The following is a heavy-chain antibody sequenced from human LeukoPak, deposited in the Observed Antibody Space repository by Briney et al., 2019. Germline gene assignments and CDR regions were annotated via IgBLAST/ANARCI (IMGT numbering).Heavy chain of an antibody. D-gene: IGHD6-13*01. V-gene: IGHV3-66*01. CDR1: GFTVSSNY. J-gene: IGHJ4*02. Sequence: GGSLRLSCAASGFTVSSNYMSWVRQAPGKGLEWVSVIYSGGSTYYADSVKGRFTISRYNSKNTLYLQVNSLRAEDTAVYYCARMSGSSWYRYNFDYWGQGTLVTVSS. CDR3: ARMSGSSWYRYNFDY. CDR2: IYSGGST.